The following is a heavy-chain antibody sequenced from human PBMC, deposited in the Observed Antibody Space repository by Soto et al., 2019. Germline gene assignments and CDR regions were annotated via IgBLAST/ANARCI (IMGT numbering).Heavy chain of an antibody. J-gene: IGHJ5*02. D-gene: IGHD4-17*01. V-gene: IGHV3-48*03. CDR1: GFTFSSYE. CDR3: ARESTVTTNWFDP. Sequence: GGSLRLSCAASGFTFSSYEMNWVRQAPGKGLEWVSYISSSGSTIYYADSVKGRFTISRDNAKNSLYLQMNSLRAADTAVYYCARESTVTTNWFDPWGQGTLVTVSS. CDR2: ISSSGSTI.